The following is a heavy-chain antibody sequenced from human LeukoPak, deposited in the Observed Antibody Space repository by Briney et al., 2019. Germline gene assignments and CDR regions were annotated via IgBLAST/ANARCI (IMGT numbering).Heavy chain of an antibody. CDR1: EMSLIAYY. V-gene: IGHV4-34*01. CDR3: ARGFPPGSGSRASHAFDV. D-gene: IGHD6-19*01. CDR2: INYGGST. J-gene: IGHJ3*01. Sequence: SETLSLTCAVSEMSLIAYYWNWIRQSPGKGLEWIGEINYGGSTKYTPSLEGRGTILIDTSKNQFSLKLTSVTAADTAVYYCARGFPPGSGSRASHAFDVWGQGTMVTVSS.